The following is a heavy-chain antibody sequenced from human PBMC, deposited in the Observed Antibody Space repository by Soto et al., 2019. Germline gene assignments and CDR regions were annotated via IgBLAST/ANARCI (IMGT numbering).Heavy chain of an antibody. CDR3: AREMYSSSSRYYYYYYGMDV. J-gene: IGHJ6*02. D-gene: IGHD6-6*01. CDR2: IIPIFGTA. Sequence: QVQLVQSGAEVKKPGSSVKVSCKASGGTFSSYAISWVRQAPGQGLEWMGGIIPIFGTANYAQKFQGRVTITADESTSTAYVELSSLRSEDTAVYYCAREMYSSSSRYYYYYYGMDVWGQGTTVTVSS. V-gene: IGHV1-69*01. CDR1: GGTFSSYA.